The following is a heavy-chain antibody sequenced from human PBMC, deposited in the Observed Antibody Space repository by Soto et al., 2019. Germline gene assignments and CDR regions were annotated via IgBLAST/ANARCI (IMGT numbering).Heavy chain of an antibody. CDR2: IYWDDDK. J-gene: IGHJ5*02. Sequence: SGPTLVNPTQTLTLTCTFSGFSLSTSGVGVGWIRQPPGKALEWFALIYWDDDKCYSPSLKSRLTITKDTSKYQVVLTMTNMDPVDTATYYFARLGGYELRYFDWPQGSWFDPWGQGTLVTVSS. V-gene: IGHV2-5*02. CDR1: GFSLSTSGVG. D-gene: IGHD3-9*01. CDR3: ARLGGYELRYFDWPQGSWFDP.